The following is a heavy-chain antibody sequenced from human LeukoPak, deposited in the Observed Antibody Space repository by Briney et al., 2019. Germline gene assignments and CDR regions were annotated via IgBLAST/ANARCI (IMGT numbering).Heavy chain of an antibody. CDR3: ARLLFGVVITNQGYFDY. J-gene: IGHJ4*02. D-gene: IGHD3-3*01. CDR2: IYPGDSDT. V-gene: IGHV5-51*01. Sequence: GESLKISCKGSGYSFTSYWIGWVRQMPGKGLEWMGIIYPGDSDTRYSPSFQGQVTISADKSISTAYLQWSSLKASDTAMYYCARLLFGVVITNQGYFDYWGQGTLVTVSS. CDR1: GYSFTSYW.